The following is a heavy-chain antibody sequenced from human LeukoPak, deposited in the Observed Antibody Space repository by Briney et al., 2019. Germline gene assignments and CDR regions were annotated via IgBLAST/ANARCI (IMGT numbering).Heavy chain of an antibody. CDR1: GFTFSSYS. CDR3: AREKVVVPASKGFDY. V-gene: IGHV3-21*01. J-gene: IGHJ4*02. CDR2: ISSSSSYI. D-gene: IGHD2-2*01. Sequence: GGSLRLSCAASGFTFSSYSMSWVRQAPGKGLEWVSSISSSSSYIYYADSVKGRFTISRDNAKNSLYLQMNSLRAEDTAVYYCAREKVVVPASKGFDYWGQGTLVTVSS.